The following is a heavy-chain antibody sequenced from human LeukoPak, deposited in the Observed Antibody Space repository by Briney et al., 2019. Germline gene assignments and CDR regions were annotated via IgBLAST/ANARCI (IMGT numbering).Heavy chain of an antibody. CDR3: SKWGDYDVLTGYYDSDF. D-gene: IGHD3-9*01. CDR1: GFTFSNYA. CDR2: IVGSGGGT. J-gene: IGHJ4*02. V-gene: IGHV3-23*01. Sequence: PGASLRLSCAASGFTFSNYAMSWVRQAPGKGLEWVSAIVGSGGGTYYADSVKGRFSISRDNSKNMLFLQMNSLRVEDTALYYCSKWGDYDVLTGYYDSDFWGQGTLVTVSS.